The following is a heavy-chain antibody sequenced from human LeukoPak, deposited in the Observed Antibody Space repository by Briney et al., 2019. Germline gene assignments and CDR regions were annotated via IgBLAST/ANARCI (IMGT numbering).Heavy chain of an antibody. CDR1: GGSISSSNW. CDR2: INHSGST. Sequence: PSGTLSLTCAVSGGSISSSNWWSWVRQPPGKGLEWIGEINHSGSTNYNPPLKSRVTISVDTSKNQFSLKLSSVTAADTAVYYCARGLVGGSYYFEFDPWGQGTLVTVSS. J-gene: IGHJ5*02. D-gene: IGHD1-26*01. V-gene: IGHV4-4*02. CDR3: ARGLVGGSYYFEFDP.